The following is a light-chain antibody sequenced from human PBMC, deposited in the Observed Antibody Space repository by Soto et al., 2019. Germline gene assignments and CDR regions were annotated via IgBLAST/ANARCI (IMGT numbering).Light chain of an antibody. J-gene: IGLJ2*01. V-gene: IGLV4-60*02. Sequence: QSALTQSSSASASLGSSVKLTCTLSSGHSSYIIAWHQQQPGKAPRSLMKLEAGGSYNTGSGVPDRSSGSSSGADRYLTSSNLQFDDEADYYCETWDSNHLVFGGGTKLTVL. CDR1: SGHSSYI. CDR3: ETWDSNHLV. CDR2: LEAGGSY.